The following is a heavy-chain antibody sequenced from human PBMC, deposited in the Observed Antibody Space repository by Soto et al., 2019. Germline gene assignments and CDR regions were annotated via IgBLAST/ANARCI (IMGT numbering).Heavy chain of an antibody. D-gene: IGHD3-10*01. Sequence: QVQLVESGGGVVQPGRSLRLSCAASGFTFSSYGMHWVRQAPGKGLEWVAVIWYDGSNKYYADSVKGRFTISRDNSKNTLYLQMNSLRAEDTAVYYCARDKGVPEYFQHWGQGTRVTVSA. CDR2: IWYDGSNK. CDR1: GFTFSSYG. V-gene: IGHV3-33*01. CDR3: ARDKGVPEYFQH. J-gene: IGHJ1*01.